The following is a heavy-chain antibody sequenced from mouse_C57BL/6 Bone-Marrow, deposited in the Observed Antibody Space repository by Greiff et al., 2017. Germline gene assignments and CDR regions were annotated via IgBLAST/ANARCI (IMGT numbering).Heavy chain of an antibody. CDR3: ARTNWDWYFDV. V-gene: IGHV1-61*01. D-gene: IGHD4-1*01. Sequence: VKLQQPGAELVRPGSSVKLSCKASGYTFTSYWMDWVKQRPGQGLEWIGNIYPSDSETHYNQKFKDKATLTVDKSSSTAYMQLSSLSSEDSAVYYCARTNWDWYFDVWGTGTTVTVSS. CDR2: IYPSDSET. CDR1: GYTFTSYW. J-gene: IGHJ1*03.